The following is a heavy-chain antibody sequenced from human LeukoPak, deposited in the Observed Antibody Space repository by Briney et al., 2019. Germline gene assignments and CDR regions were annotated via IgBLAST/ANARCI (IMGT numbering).Heavy chain of an antibody. Sequence: ASVKVSCKASGYTFTSYGISWVRQAPGQGLEWMGWISAYNGNANYAQNLQGRVSMTTDTSTSTAYMDLRSLRFDDTAVYYCAGEGQAYYYGSGSYAFDYWGQGTLVTVSS. J-gene: IGHJ4*02. CDR2: ISAYNGNA. CDR3: AGEGQAYYYGSGSYAFDY. V-gene: IGHV1-18*01. D-gene: IGHD3-10*01. CDR1: GYTFTSYG.